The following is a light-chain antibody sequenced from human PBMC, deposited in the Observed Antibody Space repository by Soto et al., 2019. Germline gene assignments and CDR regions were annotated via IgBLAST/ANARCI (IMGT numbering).Light chain of an antibody. CDR1: QSVSNNY. CDR3: QQYGSSGT. Sequence: IVLKQSPGTLSLYPGERATLSCRASQSVSNNYLAWYQQKPGQAPRLLIYGASNRATGIPDRFSGSGSGTDFTLTISRLEPEDFAVYYSQQYGSSGTFGQGTKVDIK. CDR2: GAS. V-gene: IGKV3-20*01. J-gene: IGKJ1*01.